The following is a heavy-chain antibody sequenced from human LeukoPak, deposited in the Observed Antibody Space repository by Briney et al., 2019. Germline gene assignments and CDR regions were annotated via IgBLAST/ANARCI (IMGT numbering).Heavy chain of an antibody. Sequence: PSETLSLTCAVYGGSFSGYYWSWIRQPPGKGLEWIGEINHSGSTNYNPSLKSRVTISVDTSKNQFSLKLSSVTAADTAVYYCSGGDSGDFDYWGQEPWSPSPQ. J-gene: IGHJ4*01. CDR1: GGSFSGYY. CDR3: SGGDSGDFDY. D-gene: IGHD2-15*01. CDR2: INHSGST. V-gene: IGHV4-34*01.